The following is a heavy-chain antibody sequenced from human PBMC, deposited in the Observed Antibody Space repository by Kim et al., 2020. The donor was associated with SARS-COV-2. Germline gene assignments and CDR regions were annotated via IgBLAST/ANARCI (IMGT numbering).Heavy chain of an antibody. J-gene: IGHJ4*02. CDR3: AKYTSSRYSSGWYTGFYYFDY. V-gene: IGHV3-23*03. D-gene: IGHD6-19*01. CDR1: GFTFSSYA. Sequence: GGSLRLSCAASGFTFSSYAMSWVRLAPGKGLEWVSVIYSGGSSTYYADSVKGRFTISRDNSKNTLYLQMNSLRAEDTAVYYCAKYTSSRYSSGWYTGFYYFDYWGQGTLVTVSS. CDR2: IYSGGSST.